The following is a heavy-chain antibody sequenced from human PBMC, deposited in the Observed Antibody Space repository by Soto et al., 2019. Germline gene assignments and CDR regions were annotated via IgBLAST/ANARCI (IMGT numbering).Heavy chain of an antibody. V-gene: IGHV1-18*01. J-gene: IGHJ6*02. Sequence: QVQLVQSRGEVKKPGASVKVSCKTSGYSFTTYGISWVRQAPGQGLEWMGWISGDNGNTKYAQKFQGRVTMTTDTSTSTAYMELRSLRSDDTAVYYCAREGPAVYYSSGMDVWGQGSTVTVSS. CDR2: ISGDNGNT. CDR1: GYSFTTYG. CDR3: AREGPAVYYSSGMDV.